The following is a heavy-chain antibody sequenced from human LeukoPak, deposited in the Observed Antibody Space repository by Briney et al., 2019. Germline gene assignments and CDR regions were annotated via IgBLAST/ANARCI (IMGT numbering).Heavy chain of an antibody. D-gene: IGHD5-24*01. Sequence: GGSLRLSCTASGFTFGDYAMSWVRQAPGKGLEWVGFIRSKAYGETTEYAASVKGRLTISRDDSKSIAYLQMNSLKTEDTAVYYCTRVVERRDYYYCMDVWGKGTTVTVSS. CDR1: GFTFGDYA. CDR3: TRVVERRDYYYCMDV. J-gene: IGHJ6*03. V-gene: IGHV3-49*04. CDR2: IRSKAYGETT.